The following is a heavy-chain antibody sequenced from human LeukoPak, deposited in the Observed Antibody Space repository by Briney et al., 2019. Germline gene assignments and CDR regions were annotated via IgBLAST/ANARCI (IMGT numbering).Heavy chain of an antibody. CDR2: IGAYNGDT. CDR3: ARRGGGYCTSTRCCCMDV. J-gene: IGHJ6*03. CDR1: GYTFTNYG. D-gene: IGHD2-2*01. V-gene: IGHV1-18*01. Sequence: GASVKVSCKASGYTFTNYGITWVRQAPGQGLEWMGWIGAYNGDTNFAQKFQGRVTMTTDTSTSTAYMELRTLRSDDTAVYYCARRGGGYCTSTRCCCMDVWGKGTTVTVSS.